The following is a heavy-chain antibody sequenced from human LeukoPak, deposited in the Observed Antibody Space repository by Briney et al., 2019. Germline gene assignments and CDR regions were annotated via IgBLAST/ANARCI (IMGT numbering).Heavy chain of an antibody. CDR2: VGTTGTII. D-gene: IGHD3-16*01. CDR3: ARGWLLRGAFDF. J-gene: IGHJ4*02. CDR1: GFTFSSYE. V-gene: IGHV3-48*03. Sequence: GGSLRLSCAASGFTFSSYEMNWVRQAPGKGLEWVSYVGTTGTIIYYADSVKGRFTLSRDNAKNSLYLQMNSLRVEDTAVYYCARGWLLRGAFDFWGQGTLATVSS.